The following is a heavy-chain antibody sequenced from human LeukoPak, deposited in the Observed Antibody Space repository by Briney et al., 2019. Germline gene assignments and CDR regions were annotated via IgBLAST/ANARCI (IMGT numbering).Heavy chain of an antibody. CDR1: GFTFSSYW. J-gene: IGHJ4*02. CDR2: IKHDGSEK. V-gene: IGHV3-7*04. CDR3: AKDYDY. Sequence: GGSLRLSCAASGFTFSSYWMNWVRQAPGKGLEWVANIKHDGSEKYYVDSVKGRYTISRDNAKNSLYLQMNSLRADDTAVYYCAKDYDYWGQGTLVTVSS.